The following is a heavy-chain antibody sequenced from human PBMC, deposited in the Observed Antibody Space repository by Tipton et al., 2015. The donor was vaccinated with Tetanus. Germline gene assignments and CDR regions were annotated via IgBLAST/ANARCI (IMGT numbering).Heavy chain of an antibody. CDR3: ARARWQLGDAFDI. CDR2: IYYSGST. Sequence: TLSLTCTVSGGSISSGDYYWSWIRQPPGKGLEWIGYIYYSGSTYYNPSLKSRVTISVDTSKNQFSLKPSFVTAADTAVYYCARARWQLGDAFDIWGQGTMVTVSS. J-gene: IGHJ3*02. CDR1: GGSISSGDYY. D-gene: IGHD4-23*01. V-gene: IGHV4-30-4*01.